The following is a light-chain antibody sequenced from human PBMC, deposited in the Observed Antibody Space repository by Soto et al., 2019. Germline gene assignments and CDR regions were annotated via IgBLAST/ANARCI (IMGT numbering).Light chain of an antibody. CDR1: QTISSW. CDR2: KAS. J-gene: IGKJ1*01. Sequence: DIQMTQSPSTLSGSVGDRVTITCRASQTISSWLAWYQQKPGKAPKLLIYKASTLKSGVPSRFSGSGSGTEFTLTISSLQPDDFANYYCQHYNSYSLTFGQSTKVDIK. CDR3: QHYNSYSLT. V-gene: IGKV1-5*03.